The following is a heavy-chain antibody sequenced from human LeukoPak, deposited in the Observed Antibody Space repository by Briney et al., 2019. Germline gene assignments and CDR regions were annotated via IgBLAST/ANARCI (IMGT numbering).Heavy chain of an antibody. D-gene: IGHD2-15*01. CDR3: ASQNDVVVVAATGSFDY. CDR1: GYTFTGYY. Sequence: GASVKVSCKAAGYTFTGYYMHWGRQGPGQGLEWVGWIYPNSGGTNYAQKFQGRVTMTRDTSISTAYMELSRLRSDDTAVYYCASQNDVVVVAATGSFDYWGQGTLVTVSS. CDR2: IYPNSGGT. J-gene: IGHJ4*02. V-gene: IGHV1-2*02.